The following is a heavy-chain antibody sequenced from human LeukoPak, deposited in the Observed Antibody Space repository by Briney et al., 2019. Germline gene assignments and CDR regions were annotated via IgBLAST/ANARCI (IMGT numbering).Heavy chain of an antibody. J-gene: IGHJ6*02. CDR3: ASASGTRYYGLDV. V-gene: IGHV1-18*01. CDR1: GYTFRSYG. D-gene: IGHD1-1*01. Sequence: GASVKVSCKASGYTFRSYGINWVRQAPGQGLEWMGWTSGYNGKTDYAQKLQGRVTMTTDTSTSTAYMELRSLTSEDTAIYYCASASGTRYYGLDVWAQGTTVTVSS. CDR2: TSGYNGKT.